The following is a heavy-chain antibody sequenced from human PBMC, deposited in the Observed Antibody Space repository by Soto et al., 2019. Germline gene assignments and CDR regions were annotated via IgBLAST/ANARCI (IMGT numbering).Heavy chain of an antibody. D-gene: IGHD2-21*02. J-gene: IGHJ3*02. CDR1: GFTFSNAW. CDR2: IKSKTDGGTT. Sequence: PGGSLRLSCAASGFTFSNAWMNWVRQAPGKGLEWVGRIKSKTDGGTTDYAAPVKGRFTISRDDSKNTLYLQMNSLKTEDTAVYYCTTDVFSTAYCGGDCSSGWRIYAFDIWGQGTMVTVSS. CDR3: TTDVFSTAYCGGDCSSGWRIYAFDI. V-gene: IGHV3-15*07.